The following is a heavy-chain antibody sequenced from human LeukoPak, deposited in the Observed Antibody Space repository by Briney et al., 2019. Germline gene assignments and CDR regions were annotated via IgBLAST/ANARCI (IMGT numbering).Heavy chain of an antibody. V-gene: IGHV3-11*04. CDR1: GFTFSDYY. CDR3: ARESYYGSGSPLNY. D-gene: IGHD3-10*01. CDR2: ISSSGSTI. J-gene: IGHJ4*02. Sequence: PGGSLRLSCAASGFTFSDYYLSWIRQAPGKGLEWVSYISSSGSTIYYADSVKGRFTISRDNAKNSLYLQMNSLRAEDTAVYYCARESYYGSGSPLNYWGQGTLVTVSS.